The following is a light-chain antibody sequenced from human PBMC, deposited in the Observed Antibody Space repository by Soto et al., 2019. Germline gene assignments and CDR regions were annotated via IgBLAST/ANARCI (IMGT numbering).Light chain of an antibody. CDR2: GAS. V-gene: IGKV3-20*01. CDR1: QSVFSSY. J-gene: IGKJ1*01. Sequence: EIVLTQSPGTLSLSPGERATLSCRASQSVFSSYLAWYQQKTGQAPRLLIYGASSRATGIKARFSGSGSGTDFTLTISSMQPEEFAVYYCQQYGSSTWTFGQGTKVDIK. CDR3: QQYGSSTWT.